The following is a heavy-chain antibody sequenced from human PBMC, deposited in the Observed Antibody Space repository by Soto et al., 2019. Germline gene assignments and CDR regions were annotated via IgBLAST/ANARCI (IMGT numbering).Heavy chain of an antibody. CDR3: VREGEGFEVVTAALDY. CDR1: GLTLNGYA. D-gene: IGHD2-21*02. V-gene: IGHV3-30*04. Sequence: GFLRLSWAAAGLTLNGYAIACVRQAPGKGLEWLALISFDGRTKLYAESVKGRFTICKDKSESPVYLRLNSLTHEDTAMYYCVREGEGFEVVTAALDYWGQGTQVTVSS. J-gene: IGHJ4*02. CDR2: ISFDGRTK.